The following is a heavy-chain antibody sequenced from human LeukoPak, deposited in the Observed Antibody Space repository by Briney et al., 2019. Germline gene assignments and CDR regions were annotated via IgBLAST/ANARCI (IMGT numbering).Heavy chain of an antibody. J-gene: IGHJ4*02. CDR2: INTNTGKP. Sequence: ASVKVSCKTSGYTFTIYPINWVRQAPGQGLEWMGWINTNTGKPTYAQGFTGRFVFSLDTSVTTAYLEISSLKAEDTAVYYCARGGSSIAARLGGGTQGYWGQGTLVTVSS. V-gene: IGHV7-4-1*02. D-gene: IGHD6-6*01. CDR1: GYTFTIYP. CDR3: ARGGSSIAARLGGGTQGY.